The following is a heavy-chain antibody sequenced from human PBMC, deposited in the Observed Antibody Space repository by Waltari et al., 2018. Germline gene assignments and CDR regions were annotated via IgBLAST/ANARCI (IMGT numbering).Heavy chain of an antibody. D-gene: IGHD6-19*01. J-gene: IGHJ4*02. CDR3: ARDFAVAGPPDY. Sequence: EVQLVESGGGLVQPGGSLRLSCAASGFTFSSYWMHWVRQAPGKGLVWVSRINSDGSSTSYADAVKGRFTISRDNAKNTLYLQMNSLRAEDTAVYYCARDFAVAGPPDYWGQGTLVTVSS. CDR2: INSDGSST. V-gene: IGHV3-74*01. CDR1: GFTFSSYW.